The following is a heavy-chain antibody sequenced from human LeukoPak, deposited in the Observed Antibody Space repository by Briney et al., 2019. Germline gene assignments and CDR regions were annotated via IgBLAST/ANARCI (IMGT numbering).Heavy chain of an antibody. D-gene: IGHD2-21*02. CDR1: QFTFKNYW. J-gene: IGHJ4*02. Sequence: GGSLRLSCVASQFTFKNYWMHWVRQAPGRGLEWLSYISPDGSSTTYADSVRGRFTISRDNAKNTPYLQMNSLRAEDTAVYFCATAWSYWGQGTMVTVSS. CDR2: ISPDGSST. V-gene: IGHV3-74*03. CDR3: ATAWSY.